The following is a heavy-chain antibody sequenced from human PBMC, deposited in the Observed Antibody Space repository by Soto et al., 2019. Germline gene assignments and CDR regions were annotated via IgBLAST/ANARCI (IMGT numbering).Heavy chain of an antibody. CDR1: GFTFSSYG. CDR2: ISYDGSNK. Sequence: GSLRLSCAASGFTFSSYGMHWVRQAPGKGLEWVAVISYDGSNKYYADSVKGRFTISRDNSKNTLYLQMNSLRAEDTAVYYCARDLTINQGGGYYYYYGMDVWGQGTTVTVSS. CDR3: ARDLTINQGGGYYYYYGMDV. V-gene: IGHV3-30*03. J-gene: IGHJ6*02. D-gene: IGHD3-3*01.